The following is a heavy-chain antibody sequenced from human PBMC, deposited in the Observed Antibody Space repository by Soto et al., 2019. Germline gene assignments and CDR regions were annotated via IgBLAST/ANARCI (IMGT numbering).Heavy chain of an antibody. J-gene: IGHJ4*02. CDR1: GYTFTTYG. Sequence: QVQLVQSGAEVKKPGASVKVSCKASGYTFTTYGITWVRQAPGQGPEWMGWISAYYGSTDYAQKFQGRLTLTRDLSTNPAFMEVRSLRSDDTSVYFCTREGDLGGVIANVDWGQGTLVTVSS. D-gene: IGHD3-16*02. CDR3: TREGDLGGVIANVD. V-gene: IGHV1-18*04. CDR2: ISAYYGST.